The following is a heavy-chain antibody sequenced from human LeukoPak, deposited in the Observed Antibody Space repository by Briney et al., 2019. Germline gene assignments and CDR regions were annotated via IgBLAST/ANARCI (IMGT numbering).Heavy chain of an antibody. CDR2: INHSGST. CDR3: ARSPRYNIVVARKALYWFDP. CDR1: GGSFSGYY. D-gene: IGHD2-2*01. Sequence: PSETLSLTCAVYGGSFSGYYWSWIRQPPGKGLEWIGEINHSGSTNSNQSLKSRVTISVDTSKNQFSLKLSSVTAADTAVYYCARSPRYNIVVARKALYWFDPWGQGTLVTVSS. V-gene: IGHV4-34*01. J-gene: IGHJ5*02.